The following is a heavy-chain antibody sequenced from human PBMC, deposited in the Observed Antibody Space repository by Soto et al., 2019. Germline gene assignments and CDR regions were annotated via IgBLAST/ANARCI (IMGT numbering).Heavy chain of an antibody. J-gene: IGHJ6*02. CDR1: GYTFTGYY. V-gene: IGHV1-2*02. D-gene: IGHD6-19*01. CDR3: ARGGQWLEGFLDGYYYGMDV. Sequence: ASVKVSCKASGYTFTGYYMHWVRQAPGQGLEWMGWINPNSGGTNYAQKFQGRVTMTRDTSISTAYMELSRLRSDDTAVYYCARGGQWLEGFLDGYYYGMDVWGQGTTVTVYS. CDR2: INPNSGGT.